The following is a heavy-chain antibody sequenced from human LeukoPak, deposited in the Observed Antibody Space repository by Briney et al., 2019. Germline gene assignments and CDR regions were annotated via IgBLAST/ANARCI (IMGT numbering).Heavy chain of an antibody. V-gene: IGHV3-7*01. CDR1: GFTFSTYW. D-gene: IGHD3-10*01. J-gene: IGHJ4*02. Sequence: GGSLRLSCAASGFTFSTYWMSWVRQAPGEGLEWVANIQQDGSEKYYVDSVKGRFSISRDNAGNSLYLQMHSLRAEDTAIYYCAKEKHYYGSIVDYWGQGTLVTVSS. CDR2: IQQDGSEK. CDR3: AKEKHYYGSIVDY.